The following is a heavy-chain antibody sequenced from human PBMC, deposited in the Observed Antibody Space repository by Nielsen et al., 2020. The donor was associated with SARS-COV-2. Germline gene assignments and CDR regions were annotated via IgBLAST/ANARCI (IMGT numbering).Heavy chain of an antibody. J-gene: IGHJ4*02. CDR1: GFTFSSYG. CDR3: AKTAFRYCSGGSCYFDY. D-gene: IGHD2-15*01. CDR2: ISYDGSNK. V-gene: IGHV3-30*18. Sequence: GESLMISCAASGFTFSSYGMHWVRQAPGKGLEWVAVISYDGSNKYYADSVKGRFTISRDNSKNTLYLQMNSLRAEDTAVYYCAKTAFRYCSGGSCYFDYWGQGTLVTVSS.